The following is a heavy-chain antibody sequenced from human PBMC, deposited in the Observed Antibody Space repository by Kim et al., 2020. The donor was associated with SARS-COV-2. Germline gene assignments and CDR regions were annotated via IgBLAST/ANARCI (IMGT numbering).Heavy chain of an antibody. D-gene: IGHD3-10*01. CDR1: GFTFSDYY. V-gene: IGHV3-11*01. Sequence: GGSLRLSCAASGFTFSDYYMSWIRQAPGKGLEWVSYISSSGSTIYYADSVKGRLNISRDNAKNSLYLQMNSLRAEDTAVYYCASGFGELLYDYWGQGTLVTVSS. CDR3: ASGFGELLYDY. J-gene: IGHJ4*02. CDR2: ISSSGSTI.